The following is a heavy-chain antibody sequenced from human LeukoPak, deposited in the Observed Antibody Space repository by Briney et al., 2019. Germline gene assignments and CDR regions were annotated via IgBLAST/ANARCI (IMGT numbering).Heavy chain of an antibody. CDR1: GFTFSSYA. J-gene: IGHJ6*02. D-gene: IGHD5/OR15-5a*01. V-gene: IGHV3-30-3*01. CDR2: ISYDGSNK. Sequence: GGSLRLSCAASGFTFSSYAMHWVRQAPGKGLEWVAVISYDGSNKYYADSAKGRFTISRDNSKNTLYLQMNSLRAEDTAVYYCAREGVYATGVYYYYGMDVWGQGTTVTVSS. CDR3: AREGVYATGVYYYYGMDV.